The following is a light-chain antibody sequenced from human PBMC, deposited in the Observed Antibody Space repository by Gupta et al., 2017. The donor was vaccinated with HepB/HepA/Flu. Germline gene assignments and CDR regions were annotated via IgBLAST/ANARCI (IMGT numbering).Light chain of an antibody. CDR3: SSDTSSSTLA. CDR1: SSDVGGYNY. Sequence: QSALTQPASVSGSPGPSSTISCTGTSSDVGGYNYVSWYQQHPGKAHKLMIYDVSNRPSGVSNRFSGSKSGNTASLTISGLEAEDEADYYCSSDTSSSTLAFGGGTKRTVL. CDR2: DVS. J-gene: IGLJ2*01. V-gene: IGLV2-14*01.